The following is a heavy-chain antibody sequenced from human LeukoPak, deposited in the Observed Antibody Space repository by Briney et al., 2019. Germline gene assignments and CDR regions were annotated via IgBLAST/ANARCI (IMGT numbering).Heavy chain of an antibody. CDR1: GFTFSTYA. V-gene: IGHV3-23*01. Sequence: GGSLRLSCAASGFTFSTYAMSWVRPAPGKGREWVSAISGSGGSTYYPDSVKGQFTNSKDNSKNTLYLQMNSLRAEDTAVYYCAKASYGLIDYWGQGTLVTVSS. D-gene: IGHD3-10*01. CDR3: AKASYGLIDY. J-gene: IGHJ4*02. CDR2: ISGSGGST.